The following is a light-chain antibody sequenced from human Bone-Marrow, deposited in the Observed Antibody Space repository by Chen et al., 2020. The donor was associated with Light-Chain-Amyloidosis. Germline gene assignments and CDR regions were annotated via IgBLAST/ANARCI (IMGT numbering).Light chain of an antibody. V-gene: IGLV2-14*03. CDR2: DVI. J-gene: IGLJ3*02. CDR1: SSDV. CDR3: SSSATSNTWV. Sequence: QSALTQPASVSGSAGQSITVSCTGASSDVSWYQQHPGKAPKLVIYDVINRPSGVSSRFSGSKSGNTASLTISGLQAEDEADYFCSSSATSNTWVFGGGTKLTVL.